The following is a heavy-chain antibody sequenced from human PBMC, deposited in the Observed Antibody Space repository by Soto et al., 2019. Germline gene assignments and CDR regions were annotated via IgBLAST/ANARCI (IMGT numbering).Heavy chain of an antibody. CDR3: AKDLVATTPYYYYGMDV. D-gene: IGHD5-12*01. V-gene: IGHV3-23*01. Sequence: GVSLRLSCAASGFTFSNYAMSWVRKAPGKGLEWVSAISGSGGSTYYADSVKGRFTISRDNSKNTLYLQMNSLRAEDTAVYYCAKDLVATTPYYYYGMDVWGQGTTVTVSS. J-gene: IGHJ6*02. CDR1: GFTFSNYA. CDR2: ISGSGGST.